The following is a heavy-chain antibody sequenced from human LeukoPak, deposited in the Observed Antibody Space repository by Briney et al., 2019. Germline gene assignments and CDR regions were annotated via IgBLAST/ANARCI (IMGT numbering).Heavy chain of an antibody. Sequence: PGGFLRLSCAASGSTFSNYWMHWVRQAPGKGLVYVSRINSDGSSANYADSVQGRFTISRDNAKNTLYLEMNSLRADDTAVYYCARPVTGTYAPLEYWGQGTLVTVSS. V-gene: IGHV3-74*01. CDR1: GSTFSNYW. D-gene: IGHD1-1*01. CDR2: INSDGSSA. J-gene: IGHJ4*02. CDR3: ARPVTGTYAPLEY.